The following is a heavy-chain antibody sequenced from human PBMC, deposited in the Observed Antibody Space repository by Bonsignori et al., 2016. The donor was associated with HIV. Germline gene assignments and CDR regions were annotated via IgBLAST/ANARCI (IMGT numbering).Heavy chain of an antibody. CDR3: TRQDYPLLAGYWSDLFYFDY. CDR2: IRSKTYGGTA. Sequence: GESLKISCTVSGFTFSDYSLSWVRQAPGKGLEWVGLIRSKTYGGTAEYAASVRGRFTISRDDSKSIAFLQMSGLKAEDTALYYCTRQDYPLLAGYWSDLFYFDYWGHGTLVTVSS. D-gene: IGHD3-9*01. V-gene: IGHV3-49*04. CDR1: GFTFSDYS. J-gene: IGHJ4*01.